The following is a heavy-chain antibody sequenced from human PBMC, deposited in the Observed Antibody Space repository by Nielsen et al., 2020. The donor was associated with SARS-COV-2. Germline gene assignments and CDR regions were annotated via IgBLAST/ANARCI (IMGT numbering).Heavy chain of an antibody. CDR3: ATAVGATSSHDAFDI. V-gene: IGHV4-59*08. J-gene: IGHJ3*02. CDR2: IYYTGST. CDR1: GGSIRSYY. Sequence: SETLSLTCTVSGGSIRSYYLTWIRQHPGKGLEWIGYIYYTGSTNYNPSLKSRVTMSVDTSKNQFSLKLRSVTAADTAVYFCATAVGATSSHDAFDIWGQGTMVTVSS. D-gene: IGHD1-26*01.